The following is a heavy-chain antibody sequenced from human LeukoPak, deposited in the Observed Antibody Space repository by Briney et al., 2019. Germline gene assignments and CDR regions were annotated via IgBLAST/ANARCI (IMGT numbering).Heavy chain of an antibody. Sequence: SETLSLTCTVSGGFISSYYWSWIRQPAGKGLEWIGRIYTSGSTNYNPSLKSRVTMSVDTSKNQFSLKLSSVTAADTAVYYCARGRGTSYNYNWFDPWGQGTLVTVSS. CDR1: GGFISSYY. CDR2: IYTSGST. D-gene: IGHD2-2*01. CDR3: ARGRGTSYNYNWFDP. J-gene: IGHJ5*02. V-gene: IGHV4-4*07.